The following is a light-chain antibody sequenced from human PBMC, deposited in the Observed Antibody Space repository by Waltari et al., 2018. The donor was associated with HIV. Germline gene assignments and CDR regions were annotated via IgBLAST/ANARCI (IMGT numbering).Light chain of an antibody. J-gene: IGLJ2*01. CDR2: DVN. CDR3: CSYADNYPVV. V-gene: IGLV2-11*01. CDR1: SSDVGGYNY. Sequence: QSALTQPRSVSGSPGQSVTISCTGTSSDVGGYNYVSWYQHHPGKAPKFMIYDVNKRPSGVPDRFSGSKSDNTASLTISGLQAEDEADYYCCSYADNYPVVFGGGTKLTVL.